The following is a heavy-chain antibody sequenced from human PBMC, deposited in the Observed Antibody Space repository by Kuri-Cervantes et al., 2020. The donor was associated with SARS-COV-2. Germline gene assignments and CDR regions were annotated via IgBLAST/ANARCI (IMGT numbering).Heavy chain of an antibody. CDR2: ISSSSSYI. CDR3: AGDEVRGVIMGAFDI. D-gene: IGHD3-10*01. Sequence: GGSLRLSCAASGFTFSNYAMNWVRQAPGKGLEWVSSISSSSSYIYYADSVTGRFTISRDNAKNSLYLQMNSLRAEATAVYYCAGDEVRGVIMGAFDIWGQGTMVTVSS. V-gene: IGHV3-21*01. CDR1: GFTFSNYA. J-gene: IGHJ3*02.